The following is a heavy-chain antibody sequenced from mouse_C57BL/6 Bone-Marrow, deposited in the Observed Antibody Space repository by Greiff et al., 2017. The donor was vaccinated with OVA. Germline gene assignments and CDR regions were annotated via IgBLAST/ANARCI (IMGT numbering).Heavy chain of an antibody. CDR2: INPYNGGT. CDR1: GYTFTDYY. V-gene: IGHV1-19*01. D-gene: IGHD2-1*01. J-gene: IGHJ3*01. Sequence: EVKVVESGPVLVKPGASVKMSCKASGYTFTDYYMNWVKQSHGKSLEWIGVINPYNGGTSYNQKFKGKATLTVDKSSSTAYMELNSLTSEDSAVYYCAYGTPFAYWGQGTLVTVSA. CDR3: AYGTPFAY.